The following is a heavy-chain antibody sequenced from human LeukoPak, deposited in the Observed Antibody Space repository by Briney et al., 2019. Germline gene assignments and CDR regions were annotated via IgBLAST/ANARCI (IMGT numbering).Heavy chain of an antibody. CDR3: ARVGYYYYMDV. Sequence: PGGSLRLSCAASGFTSSSYWMSWVRQAPGKGLEWVANIKQDGSEKYYVDSVKGRFTISRDNAKNSLYLQMNSLRAEDTAVSSCARVGYYYYMDVWGKGTTVTVSS. CDR2: IKQDGSEK. J-gene: IGHJ6*03. V-gene: IGHV3-7*01. CDR1: GFTSSSYW.